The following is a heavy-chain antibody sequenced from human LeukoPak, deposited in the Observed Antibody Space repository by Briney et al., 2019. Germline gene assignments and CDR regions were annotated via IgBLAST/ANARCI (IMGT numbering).Heavy chain of an antibody. CDR3: ARSPTRLFFFHY. D-gene: IGHD2-21*01. CDR1: GGSISSISYY. Sequence: SETLSLTCTVSGGSISSISYYWGWIRQPPGKGLEWIGSIYYSVSTYYNPSLKSRVTISVDTSKNQFSLKLSSVTAADKAVYYCARSPTRLFFFHYWGQGTLVSVSS. CDR2: IYYSVST. J-gene: IGHJ4*02. V-gene: IGHV4-39*07.